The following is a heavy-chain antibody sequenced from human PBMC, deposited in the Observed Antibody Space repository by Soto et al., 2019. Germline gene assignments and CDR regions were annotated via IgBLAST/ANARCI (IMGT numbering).Heavy chain of an antibody. V-gene: IGHV1-3*01. Sequence: ASVKVSCKASGYTFTSYAMHWVRQASGQRLEWMGWINAGNGNTKYSQKFQGRVTITRDTSASTAYMELSSLRSEDTAVYYCARGLLVLWFGELLSNDAFDIWGQGTMVTVSS. CDR3: ARGLLVLWFGELLSNDAFDI. CDR2: INAGNGNT. J-gene: IGHJ3*02. D-gene: IGHD3-10*01. CDR1: GYTFTSYA.